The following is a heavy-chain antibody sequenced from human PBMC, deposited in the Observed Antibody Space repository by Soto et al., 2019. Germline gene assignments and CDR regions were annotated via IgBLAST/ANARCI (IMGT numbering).Heavy chain of an antibody. CDR3: AREGTVVTGDWFDP. Sequence: LALTCTVSGGSISSSSYYWGWIRQPPGKGLEWIGSIYYSGSTYYNPTHKSRVTISVDTSKNQFSLKLSSVTAADTAVYYCAREGTVVTGDWFDPWGQGTLVTVSS. CDR2: IYYSGST. V-gene: IGHV4-39*02. CDR1: GGSISSSSYY. D-gene: IGHD2-15*01. J-gene: IGHJ5*02.